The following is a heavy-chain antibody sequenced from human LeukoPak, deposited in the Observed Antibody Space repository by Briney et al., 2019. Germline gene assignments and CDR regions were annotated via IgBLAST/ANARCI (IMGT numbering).Heavy chain of an antibody. CDR3: ARATYCSGGNCYKLRYFDL. D-gene: IGHD2-15*01. Sequence: SETLSLTCAVYGGSFSGYYWNWIRQPPGKGLEWIGEVYHSGSTNYNPSLKSRVTISVDTSKNQFSLKLSSVTAADTAVYYCARATYCSGGNCYKLRYFDLWGRGTLVTVSS. V-gene: IGHV4-34*01. CDR1: GGSFSGYY. CDR2: VYHSGST. J-gene: IGHJ2*01.